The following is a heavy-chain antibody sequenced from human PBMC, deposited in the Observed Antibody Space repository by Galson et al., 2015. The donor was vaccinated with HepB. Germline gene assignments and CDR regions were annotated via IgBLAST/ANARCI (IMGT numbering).Heavy chain of an antibody. V-gene: IGHV1-69*06. J-gene: IGHJ6*02. CDR2: IIPIFGTA. D-gene: IGHD3-3*01. CDR1: GGTFSSYA. Sequence: SVKVSCKASGGTFSSYAISWVRQAPGQGLEWMGGIIPIFGTANYAQKFQGRVTITADKSTSTAYMELSSLRSEDTAVYYCASTDDSFLEWLPLTPDYYYYGMDVWGQGTTVTVSS. CDR3: ASTDDSFLEWLPLTPDYYYYGMDV.